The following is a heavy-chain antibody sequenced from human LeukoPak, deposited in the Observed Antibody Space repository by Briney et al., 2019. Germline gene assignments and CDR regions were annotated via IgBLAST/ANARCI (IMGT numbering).Heavy chain of an antibody. J-gene: IGHJ3*02. CDR1: GGSISSGSYY. Sequence: SQTLSLTCTVSGGSISSGSYYWSWLRQPAGKGLEWIGRIYTSGSTNYNPSLKSRVTISVDTSKNQFSLKLSSVTAADTAVYYCARDGSGSYYNSHDAFDIWGQGTMVTVSS. V-gene: IGHV4-61*02. D-gene: IGHD3-10*01. CDR2: IYTSGST. CDR3: ARDGSGSYYNSHDAFDI.